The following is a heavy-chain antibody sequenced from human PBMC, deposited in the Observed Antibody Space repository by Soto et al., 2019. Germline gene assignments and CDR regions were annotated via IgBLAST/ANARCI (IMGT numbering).Heavy chain of an antibody. CDR3: ARQKRAGSYPAPHYYYYGMDV. V-gene: IGHV4-30-4*08. D-gene: IGHD3-10*01. CDR1: GGSISSGDYY. CDR2: IYYSGST. Sequence: PSETLSLTCTVSGGSISSGDYYWSWIRQHPGKGLEWIGYIYYSGSTYYNPSLKSRVTISVDTSKNQFSLKLSSVTAADTAVYYCARQKRAGSYPAPHYYYYGMDVWGQGTTVTVSS. J-gene: IGHJ6*02.